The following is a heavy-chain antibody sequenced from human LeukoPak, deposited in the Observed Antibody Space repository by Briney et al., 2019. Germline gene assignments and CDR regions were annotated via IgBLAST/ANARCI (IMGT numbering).Heavy chain of an antibody. CDR3: ARVSGYYGSGDGFGYYYYGMDV. CDR1: GFSFSNYG. CDR2: IWYDGSNK. V-gene: IGHV3-33*01. D-gene: IGHD3-10*01. Sequence: PGRSLRLSCAASGFSFSNYGMHWVRQAPGKGLEWVAVIWYDGSNKYYADSVKGRFTISRDNSKNTLYLQMNSLRAEDTAVYYCARVSGYYGSGDGFGYYYYGMDVWGQGTTVTVSS. J-gene: IGHJ6*02.